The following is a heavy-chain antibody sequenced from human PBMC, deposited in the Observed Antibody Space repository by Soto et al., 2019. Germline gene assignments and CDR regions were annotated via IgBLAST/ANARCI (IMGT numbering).Heavy chain of an antibody. D-gene: IGHD2-2*01. V-gene: IGHV1-46*01. CDR1: GYPFGASY. CDR3: GRVGLQLAETFDQ. J-gene: IGHJ4*02. Sequence: ASVKVSCNASGYPFGASYMHWVRQAPGQGLGRMGIINPSDGRTTYAQKFQGRHTLTRDTSSSALFMQLSSLKAEDTALYYCGRVGLQLAETFDQWGQLSLFTDS. CDR2: INPSDGRT.